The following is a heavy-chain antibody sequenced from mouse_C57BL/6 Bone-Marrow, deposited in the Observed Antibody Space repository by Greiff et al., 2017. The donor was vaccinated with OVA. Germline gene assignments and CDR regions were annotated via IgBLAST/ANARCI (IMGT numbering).Heavy chain of an antibody. Sequence: DVQLQESGAELVRPGASVKLSCTASGFNIKDYYMHWVKQRPEQGLEWIGRIDPEDGDTEYAPKFQGKATMTADTSTNTAYLQLSSLTSEDTAVYYCMRAQATKFAYWGQGTLVTVSA. CDR3: MRAQATKFAY. D-gene: IGHD3-2*02. CDR2: IDPEDGDT. V-gene: IGHV14-1*01. CDR1: GFNIKDYY. J-gene: IGHJ3*01.